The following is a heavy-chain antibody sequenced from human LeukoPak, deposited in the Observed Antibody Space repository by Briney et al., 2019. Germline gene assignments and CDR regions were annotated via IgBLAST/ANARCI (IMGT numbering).Heavy chain of an antibody. Sequence: PSETLSLTCTVSGGSISSYYWSWIRQPPGKGLEWIGYIYCSGSTNYNPSLKSRVTISVDTSKNQFSLKLSSVTAADTAVYYCARHVPVGALFDYWGQGTLVTVSS. D-gene: IGHD1-26*01. J-gene: IGHJ4*02. CDR1: GGSISSYY. V-gene: IGHV4-59*08. CDR3: ARHVPVGALFDY. CDR2: IYCSGST.